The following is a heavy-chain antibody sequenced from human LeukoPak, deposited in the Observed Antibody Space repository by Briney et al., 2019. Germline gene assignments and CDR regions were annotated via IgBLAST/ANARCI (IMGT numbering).Heavy chain of an antibody. CDR1: GGTFSSYG. CDR2: ISAYNGNT. CDR3: ARVRGLLVAGDY. V-gene: IGHV1-18*01. D-gene: IGHD2-15*01. J-gene: IGHJ4*02. Sequence: ASVKVSCKASGGTFSSYGIGWVRQAPGQGLEWMGWISAYNGNTNYAQKLQGRVTMTTDTSTSTAYMELRSLRSDDTAVYYCARVRGLLVAGDYWGQGTLVTVSS.